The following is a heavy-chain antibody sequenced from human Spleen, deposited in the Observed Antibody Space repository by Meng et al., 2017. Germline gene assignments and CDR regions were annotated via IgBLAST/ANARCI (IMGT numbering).Heavy chain of an antibody. CDR3: ARDGYDYGDWYYYDSSGYAFDY. CDR2: IKQDGSEK. V-gene: IGHV3-7*01. CDR1: GFTFSSYS. Sequence: GGSLRLSCAASGFTFSSYSMNWVRQAPGKGLEWVANIKQDGSEKYYVDSVKGRFTISRDNSKNTLYLQMNSLRAEDTAVYYCARDGYDYGDWYYYDSSGYAFDYWGQGTLVTVSS. D-gene: IGHD3-22*01. J-gene: IGHJ4*02.